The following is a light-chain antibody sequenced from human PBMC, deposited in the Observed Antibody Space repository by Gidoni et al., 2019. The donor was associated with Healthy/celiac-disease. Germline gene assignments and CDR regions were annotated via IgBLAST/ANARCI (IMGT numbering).Light chain of an antibody. V-gene: IGKV3-11*01. Sequence: EIVLTQSPATLSLSPGERATLSCRASQSVSSYLAWYQQKPGQAPRLLIYDASNRATGIPARFSGRGSGTDFTLTISSLEPEDFAVYYCQQRSNWPPRTFGQGTKLEIK. CDR1: QSVSSY. J-gene: IGKJ2*01. CDR3: QQRSNWPPRT. CDR2: DAS.